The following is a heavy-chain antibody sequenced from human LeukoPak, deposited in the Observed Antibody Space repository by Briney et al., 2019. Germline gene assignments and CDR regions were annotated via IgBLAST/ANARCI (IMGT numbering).Heavy chain of an antibody. CDR3: ARTYSSGWFASPYDY. D-gene: IGHD6-19*01. J-gene: IGHJ4*02. Sequence: VRQAXGXXXEGGAVISYDGSNKYYADSVKGRFTISRDNSKNTLYLQMNSLRAEDTAVYYCARTYSSGWFASPYDYWGQGTLVTVSS. V-gene: IGHV3-30-3*01. CDR2: ISYDGSNK.